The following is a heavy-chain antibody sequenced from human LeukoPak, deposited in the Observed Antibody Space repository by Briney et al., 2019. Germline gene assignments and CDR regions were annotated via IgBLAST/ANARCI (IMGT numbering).Heavy chain of an antibody. V-gene: IGHV3-11*01. CDR1: GFTFSDYY. CDR3: ARNYDFWSGYQYYFDY. J-gene: IGHJ4*02. CDR2: ISSSGSTI. D-gene: IGHD3-3*01. Sequence: GGSLRLSCAASGFTFSDYYMSWIRQAPGKGLVWVSYISSSGSTIYYADSVKGRFTISRDNAKNSLYLQMNSLRAEDTAVYYCARNYDFWSGYQYYFDYWGQGTLVTVSS.